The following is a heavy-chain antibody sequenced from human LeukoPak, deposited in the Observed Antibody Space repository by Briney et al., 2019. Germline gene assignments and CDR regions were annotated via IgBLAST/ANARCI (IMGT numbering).Heavy chain of an antibody. CDR2: ISWNRGSI. V-gene: IGHV3-9*01. Sequence: GGSLRLSCAASGFTFDDYAMHWVRQAPGKGLEWVSGISWNRGSIGYADSVKGRFTISRDNAKNSLYLQMDSLRADDTALYYCAKGVCSSTSCPPDFDYWGQGTLVTVSS. CDR3: AKGVCSSTSCPPDFDY. J-gene: IGHJ4*02. D-gene: IGHD2-2*01. CDR1: GFTFDDYA.